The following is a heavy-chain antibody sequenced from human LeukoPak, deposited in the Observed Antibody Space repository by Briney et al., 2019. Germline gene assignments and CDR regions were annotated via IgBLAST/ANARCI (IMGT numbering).Heavy chain of an antibody. J-gene: IGHJ4*02. CDR3: ARGAAGTRDY. V-gene: IGHV4-59*01. D-gene: IGHD6-13*01. Sequence: SETLSLTCTVSGGSISSYYWSWIRQPPGKGLEWIGYIYCSGSTKYNPSLTSRVTISVDTSKNQFSLNLSSVTAADTAVYYCARGAAGTRDYWGQGTLVTVSS. CDR1: GGSISSYY. CDR2: IYCSGST.